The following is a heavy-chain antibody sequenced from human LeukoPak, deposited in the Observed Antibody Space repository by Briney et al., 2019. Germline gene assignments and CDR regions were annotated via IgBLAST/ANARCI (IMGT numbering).Heavy chain of an antibody. J-gene: IGHJ4*02. D-gene: IGHD3-16*02. CDR1: GGSISSGSYY. CDR3: ARDSPQSTRGSYRYFDY. V-gene: IGHV4-61*02. CDR2: IYTSGST. Sequence: SETLSLTCTVSGGSISSGSYYWSWIRQPAGKGLEWIGRIYTSGSTNYNPSLKSRVTFSIDTSSNQFSLSLTSVTAADTAVYYCARDSPQSTRGSYRYFDYWGQGTLVTVSS.